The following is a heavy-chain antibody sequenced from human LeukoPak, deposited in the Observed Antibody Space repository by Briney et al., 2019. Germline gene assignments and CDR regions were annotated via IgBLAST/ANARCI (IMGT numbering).Heavy chain of an antibody. CDR1: GASISSYY. D-gene: IGHD4-17*01. V-gene: IGHV4-59*01. CDR2: IYYSGST. J-gene: IGHJ4*02. CDR3: ARVKGDYSFDY. Sequence: PSETLSLTCTVSGASISSYYWSWIRQPPGKGLEWIGYIYYSGSTNYNPSLKSRVTISVDTSKNQFSLKLSSVTAADAAMYYCARVKGDYSFDYWGQGTLVTVSS.